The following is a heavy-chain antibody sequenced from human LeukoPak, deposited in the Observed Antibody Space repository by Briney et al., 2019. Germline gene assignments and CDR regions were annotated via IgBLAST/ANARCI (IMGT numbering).Heavy chain of an antibody. CDR2: INPSGGST. V-gene: IGHV1-46*01. CDR3: AAIRGITGTGGDP. Sequence: ASVKVSCKASGYTFTSYGISWVRQAPGQGLEWMGIINPSGGSTSYAQKFQGRVTMTRDTSTSTVYMELSSLRSEDTAVYYCAAIRGITGTGGDPWGQGTLVTVSS. CDR1: GYTFTSYG. D-gene: IGHD1-20*01. J-gene: IGHJ5*02.